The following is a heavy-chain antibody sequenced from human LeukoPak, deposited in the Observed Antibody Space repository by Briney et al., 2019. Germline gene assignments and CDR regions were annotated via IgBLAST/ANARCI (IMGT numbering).Heavy chain of an antibody. D-gene: IGHD4-17*01. V-gene: IGHV4-39*01. J-gene: IGHJ4*02. Sequence: SETLSLTCTVSGGSISSSSYYWGWIRQPPGKGLEWIGSIYYSGSTYYNPSLKSRVTISVDTSKNQFSLKLSSVTAADTAVYYCARTPTVTFFGYWGQGTLVTVSS. CDR1: GGSISSSSYY. CDR2: IYYSGST. CDR3: ARTPTVTFFGY.